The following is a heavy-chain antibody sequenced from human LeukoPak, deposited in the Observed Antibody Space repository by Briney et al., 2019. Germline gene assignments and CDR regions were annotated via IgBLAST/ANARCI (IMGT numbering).Heavy chain of an antibody. CDR3: ARSELPTIYLSDHYYYYSMDV. V-gene: IGHV1-2*02. CDR1: GYTFTGYY. D-gene: IGHD5-24*01. Sequence: ASVKVSCKASGYTFTGYYLHWVRQAPGQGLEWMGWINPNSGGTNYAQNSQGSVTMTRDTSTSTAYMELSRLRSDDTAVYYCARSELPTIYLSDHYYYYSMDVWGQGTTVTVSS. CDR2: INPNSGGT. J-gene: IGHJ6*02.